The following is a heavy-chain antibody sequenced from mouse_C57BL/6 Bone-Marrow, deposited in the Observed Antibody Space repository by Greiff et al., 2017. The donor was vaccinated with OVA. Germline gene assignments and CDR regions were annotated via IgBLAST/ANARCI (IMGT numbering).Heavy chain of an antibody. CDR1: GYSFTDYN. V-gene: IGHV1-39*01. J-gene: IGHJ1*03. Sequence: VQLQQSGPELVKPGASVKISCKASGYSFTDYNMNWVKQSNGKSLEWIGVINTNYGTTSYNQKFKGKAPLTADQSSSTAYKQLNSLTSEDSAVYYCARGGLRLDWYCDVWGTGTTVTVSS. CDR2: INTNYGTT. D-gene: IGHD2-4*01. CDR3: ARGGLRLDWYCDV.